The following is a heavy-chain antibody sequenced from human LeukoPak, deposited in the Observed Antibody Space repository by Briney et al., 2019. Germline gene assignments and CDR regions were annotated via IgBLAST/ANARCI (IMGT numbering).Heavy chain of an antibody. V-gene: IGHV3-7*01. CDR3: ARDGSGEWPIGY. D-gene: IGHD3-10*01. Sequence: GGSLRLSCAASGFTFSSKWMSWVRQAPGKGLEWVANIKYDGSEKYYVDSVKGRFTISRDNAKNSLYLQMNSLRAEDTAVYYCARDGSGEWPIGYWGQGTLVTVSS. J-gene: IGHJ4*02. CDR2: IKYDGSEK. CDR1: GFTFSSKW.